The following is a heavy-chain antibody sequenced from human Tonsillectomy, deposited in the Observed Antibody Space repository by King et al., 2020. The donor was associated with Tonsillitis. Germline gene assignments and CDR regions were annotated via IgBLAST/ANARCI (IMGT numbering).Heavy chain of an antibody. J-gene: IGHJ4*02. CDR2: IYSRGSST. CDR1: GFTFSSYA. CDR3: AKDQPDYGDAFDY. D-gene: IGHD4-17*01. Sequence: VQLVESGGGLVQPGGSLRLSCAASGFTFSSYAMSWVRQAPGKGLEWVSTIYSRGSSTYYADSVKGRFTISRDDSKNTLYLQMNSLRAEDTAVYCCAKDQPDYGDAFDYWGQGTLVTVSS. V-gene: IGHV3-23*03.